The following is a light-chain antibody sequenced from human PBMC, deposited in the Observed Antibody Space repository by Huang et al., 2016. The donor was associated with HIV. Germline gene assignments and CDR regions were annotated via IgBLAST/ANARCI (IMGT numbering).Light chain of an antibody. CDR2: WAS. J-gene: IGKJ2*01. CDR1: QSVVDNSNNKNC. Sequence: DIVMTQSPDSLAVSLGERAIINCKSSQSVVDNSNNKNCLAWFQQKPGQPPKLLIYWASSREAVVPDRFSSSGSGTDFTLTISSLQAEDVAVYYCHQYYNTPYTFGQGTKLEIK. CDR3: HQYYNTPYT. V-gene: IGKV4-1*01.